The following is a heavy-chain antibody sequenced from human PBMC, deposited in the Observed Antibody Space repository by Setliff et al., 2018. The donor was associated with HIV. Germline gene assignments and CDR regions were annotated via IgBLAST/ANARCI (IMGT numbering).Heavy chain of an antibody. V-gene: IGHV4-39*01. CDR2: IFHSGHA. J-gene: IGHJ4*02. CDR1: GASISSSSSY. D-gene: IGHD6-13*01. CDR3: ARSPAAEGF. Sequence: SETLSLTCTVSGASISSSSSYWGWIRQPPGKGLEWIGNIFHSGHAYYNPSLRSRVTISVDTSKNQFSLKLSSVTAAETAVYYCARSPAAEGFWGQGTLVTVPS.